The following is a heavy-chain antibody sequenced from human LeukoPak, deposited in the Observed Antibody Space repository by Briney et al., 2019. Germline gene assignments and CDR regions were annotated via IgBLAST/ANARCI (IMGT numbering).Heavy chain of an antibody. CDR2: ISGSGGST. Sequence: HPGGSLRLSCAASGFTFSSYAMSWVRQAPGKGLEWVSAISGSGGSTYYADSAKGRFTISRDNSKNTLYLQMNSLRAEDTAVYYCAKDLGYSSSWYISTFDYWGQGTLVTVSS. J-gene: IGHJ4*02. D-gene: IGHD6-13*01. CDR1: GFTFSSYA. CDR3: AKDLGYSSSWYISTFDY. V-gene: IGHV3-23*01.